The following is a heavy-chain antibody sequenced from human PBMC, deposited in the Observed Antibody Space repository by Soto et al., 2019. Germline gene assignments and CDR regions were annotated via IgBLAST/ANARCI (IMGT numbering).Heavy chain of an antibody. V-gene: IGHV1-69*13. CDR3: ARTYYYDSSGYYWGGDAFDI. D-gene: IGHD3-22*01. CDR1: GGTFSSYA. Sequence: ASVKVSCKASGGTFSSYAISWVRQAPGQGLEWMGGIIPIFGTANYAQKFQGRVTITADESTSTAYMELSSLRSEDTAVYYCARTYYYDSSGYYWGGDAFDIWGQGTMVTVSS. CDR2: IIPIFGTA. J-gene: IGHJ3*02.